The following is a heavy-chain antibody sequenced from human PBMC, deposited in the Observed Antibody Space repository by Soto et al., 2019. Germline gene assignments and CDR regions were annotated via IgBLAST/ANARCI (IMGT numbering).Heavy chain of an antibody. CDR1: GGTFSSYA. D-gene: IGHD2-21*01. V-gene: IGHV1-69*01. Sequence: SVKVSCKASGGTFSSYAISWVRQAPGQGLEWMGGIIPIFGTANYAQKFQGRVTITADESTSTAYMELSSLRSEDTAVYYCARALTERLFGELGPYYYYGMDVWGQGTTVTAP. CDR3: ARALTERLFGELGPYYYYGMDV. CDR2: IIPIFGTA. J-gene: IGHJ6*02.